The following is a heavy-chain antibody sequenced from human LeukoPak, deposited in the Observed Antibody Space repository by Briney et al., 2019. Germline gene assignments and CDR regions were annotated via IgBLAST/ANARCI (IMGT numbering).Heavy chain of an antibody. V-gene: IGHV3-7*01. Sequence: GGSLRLSCTASGFIFNNFWMNWVRQAPGKGLEWVANIKQDGNEKYYVDSVMGRFTISRDNAKNSMYLRMNTLRAEDTGVYYCARVLYYGSARRYYFDYWGQGTLVTVSS. CDR2: IKQDGNEK. CDR1: GFIFNNFW. CDR3: ARVLYYGSARRYYFDY. J-gene: IGHJ4*02. D-gene: IGHD3-10*01.